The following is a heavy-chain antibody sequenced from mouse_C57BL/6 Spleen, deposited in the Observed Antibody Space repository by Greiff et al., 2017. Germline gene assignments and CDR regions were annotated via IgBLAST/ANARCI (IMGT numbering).Heavy chain of an antibody. J-gene: IGHJ2*01. Sequence: QVQLKESGPELVKPGASVKISCKASGYAFSSSWMNWVKQRPGKGLEWIGRIYPGDGDTNYNGKFKGKATLTADKSSSTAYMQLSSLTSEDSAVYFCARTMVTTTYFDYWGQGTALTVSS. CDR2: IYPGDGDT. CDR1: GYAFSSSW. CDR3: ARTMVTTTYFDY. V-gene: IGHV1-82*01. D-gene: IGHD2-2*01.